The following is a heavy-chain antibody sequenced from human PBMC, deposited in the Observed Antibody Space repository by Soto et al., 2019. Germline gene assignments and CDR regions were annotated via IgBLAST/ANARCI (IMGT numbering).Heavy chain of an antibody. Sequence: QVQLVESGGGVVQPGRSLRLSCAASGFTFSSYGMHWVRQAPGKGREWVAVISYDGSNKDYADSVKGRFTISRDNSKNTLYLQMNSLRAEDTAVYYCAKLGYSSGWYLRGAFDIWGQGTMVTVSS. CDR3: AKLGYSSGWYLRGAFDI. V-gene: IGHV3-30*18. D-gene: IGHD6-19*01. CDR1: GFTFSSYG. J-gene: IGHJ3*02. CDR2: ISYDGSNK.